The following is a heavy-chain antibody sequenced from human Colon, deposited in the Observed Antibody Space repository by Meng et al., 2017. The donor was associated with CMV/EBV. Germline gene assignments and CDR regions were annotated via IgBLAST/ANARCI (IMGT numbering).Heavy chain of an antibody. Sequence: GESLKISCAASGFTFSSYWVSWIRQAPGKGLEWVATINPAGSERYYVDSVRGRFTIFRDNAESSLYLQMNSLRAEDTAVYYCTRDLNGDSLFWGQRTLVTVSS. CDR3: TRDLNGDSLF. J-gene: IGHJ4*02. D-gene: IGHD5-18*01. CDR2: INPAGSER. CDR1: GFTFSSYW. V-gene: IGHV3-7*01.